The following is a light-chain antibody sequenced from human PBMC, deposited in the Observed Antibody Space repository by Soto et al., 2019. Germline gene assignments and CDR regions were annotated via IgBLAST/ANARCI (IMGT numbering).Light chain of an antibody. Sequence: DIQMTQSPSSLSASVGDRVSITCRASQSISRYLNWYQQKPGKAPNLLIYATSSLQSGVPSRFSGSGSGTDFTLTISSLQPEDFATYYCQQSYSPLTFGGGTKVDIK. J-gene: IGKJ4*01. CDR2: ATS. V-gene: IGKV1-39*01. CDR3: QQSYSPLT. CDR1: QSISRY.